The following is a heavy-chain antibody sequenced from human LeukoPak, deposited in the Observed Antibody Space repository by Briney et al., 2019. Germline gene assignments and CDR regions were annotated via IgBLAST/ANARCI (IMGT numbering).Heavy chain of an antibody. CDR2: ISGSGGST. CDR1: GFTFTNYW. Sequence: GGSLRLSCAASGFTFTNYWMHWVRQAPGKGLEWVSAISGSGGSTYYADSVKGRFTISRDNSKNTLYLQMNSLRAEDTAVYYCARGLNWETYWGQGTLVSVSS. CDR3: ARGLNWETY. D-gene: IGHD7-27*01. J-gene: IGHJ4*02. V-gene: IGHV3-23*01.